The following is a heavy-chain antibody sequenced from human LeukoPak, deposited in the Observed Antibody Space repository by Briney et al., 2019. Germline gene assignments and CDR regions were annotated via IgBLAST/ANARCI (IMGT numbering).Heavy chain of an antibody. D-gene: IGHD1-26*01. CDR1: GFTFSSYA. CDR2: ISYDGSNK. Sequence: GGSLRLSCAASGFTFSSYAMHWVRQAPGKGLEWVAVISYDGSNKYYADSVKGRFTISRDNSKNTLYLQMNSLRAEDTAVYYCARAVSGYFDYWGQGTLVTVSS. J-gene: IGHJ4*02. V-gene: IGHV3-30*04. CDR3: ARAVSGYFDY.